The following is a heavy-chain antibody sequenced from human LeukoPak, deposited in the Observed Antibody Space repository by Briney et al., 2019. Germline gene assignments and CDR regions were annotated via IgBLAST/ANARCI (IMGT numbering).Heavy chain of an antibody. CDR1: GYTFTSYY. CDR3: AREGAAAGTYYYMDV. D-gene: IGHD6-13*01. CDR2: INPSGGST. J-gene: IGHJ6*03. Sequence: ASVKVSCKASGYTFTSYYMHWVRQAPGQGLEWMGIINPSGGSTSYAQKFHSSVTMTRDTSTSTAYMELRSQRSDDTAVYYCAREGAAAGTYYYMDVWGKGTTVTVSS. V-gene: IGHV1-46*01.